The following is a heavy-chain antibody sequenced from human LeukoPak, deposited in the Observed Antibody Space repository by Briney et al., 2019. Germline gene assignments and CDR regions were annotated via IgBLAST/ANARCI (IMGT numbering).Heavy chain of an antibody. CDR2: ISYDGSNK. J-gene: IGHJ6*02. Sequence: LRLSCAASGFTFSSYAMHWVRQAPGKGLEWVAVISYDGSNKYYADSVKGRFTISRDNSKNTLYLQMNSLRAEDTAVYYWARGYCSSTSCYLSFYYYYGMDVWGQGTTVTVSS. V-gene: IGHV3-30*04. D-gene: IGHD2-2*01. CDR1: GFTFSSYA. CDR3: ARGYCSSTSCYLSFYYYYGMDV.